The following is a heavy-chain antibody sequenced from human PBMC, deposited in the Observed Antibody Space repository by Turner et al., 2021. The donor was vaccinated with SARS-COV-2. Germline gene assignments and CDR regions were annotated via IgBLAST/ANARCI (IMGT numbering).Heavy chain of an antibody. V-gene: IGHV4-39*01. CDR2: IYGSGKP. CDR1: AGSSISSSYY. CDR3: ATRGVDIVVAVAAIDSPQGGMDV. J-gene: IGHJ6*02. D-gene: IGHD2-15*01. Sequence: QMQLQESAPGLVKPSETLALTCSVPAGSSISSSYYWGWIRPPPGKGLEWIGKIYGSGKPNYNPSLMSRVTISGDTSKNQFSLKLGSVTAADTAVYYCATRGVDIVVAVAAIDSPQGGMDVWGQGTTVTVSS.